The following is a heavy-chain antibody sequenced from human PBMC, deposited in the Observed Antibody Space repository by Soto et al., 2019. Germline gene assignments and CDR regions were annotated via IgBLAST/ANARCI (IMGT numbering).Heavy chain of an antibody. D-gene: IGHD6-19*01. CDR2: ISGSGGST. J-gene: IGHJ4*02. Sequence: GGSLRLSCAAPGFTFSSHAMSWVRQAPGKGLEWVSAISGSGGSTYYADSVKGRFTISRDNSKNTLYLQMNSLRAEDTAVYYCAKDYWSIEVAGFDLWGQGTLVTVSS. CDR3: AKDYWSIEVAGFDL. CDR1: GFTFSSHA. V-gene: IGHV3-23*01.